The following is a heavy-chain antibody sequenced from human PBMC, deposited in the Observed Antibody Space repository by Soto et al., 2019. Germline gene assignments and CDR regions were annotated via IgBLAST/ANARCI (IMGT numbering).Heavy chain of an antibody. Sequence: ASVKVSCKVSGYTFTGYYIHWVRQAPGQGLEWMGWINPKSGGANIAQKFQGWVTMTRDTSISTTYMELSNLRSNDTAVYYCARDYYDGSASYGIEFWGQGTMVTVSS. J-gene: IGHJ3*01. V-gene: IGHV1-2*04. CDR1: GYTFTGYY. D-gene: IGHD3-16*01. CDR3: ARDYYDGSASYGIEF. CDR2: INPKSGGA.